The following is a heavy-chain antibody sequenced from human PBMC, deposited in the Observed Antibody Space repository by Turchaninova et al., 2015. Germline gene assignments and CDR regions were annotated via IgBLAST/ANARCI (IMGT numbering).Heavy chain of an antibody. D-gene: IGHD5-18*01. CDR2: IIPIFGTA. CDR1: RGTFRSYA. J-gene: IGHJ4*02. V-gene: IGHV1-69*01. Sequence: QVQLVQSGAGVRKPGSRVTVSVKASRGTFRSYAISWVRQAPGQGLEWMGGIIPIFGTANYAQKFQGRVTITADESTSTAYMELSSLRSEDTAVYYCARGDTAMVPHFDYWGQGTLVTVSS. CDR3: ARGDTAMVPHFDY.